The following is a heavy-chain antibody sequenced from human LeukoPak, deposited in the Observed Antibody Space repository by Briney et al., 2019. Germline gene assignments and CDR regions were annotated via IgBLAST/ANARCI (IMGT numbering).Heavy chain of an antibody. Sequence: AETLSLTCTVSGTPISYYYCSWLRQSPGKGLEWVAYIVYTGNSNYYPSLKRRVSISVDTSKKQFSLNLNSVTAADTAVYYCARHGGDGYKYFTFWGQGTLVTVSS. V-gene: IGHV4-59*08. CDR3: ARHGGDGYKYFTF. CDR2: IVYTGNS. CDR1: GTPISYYY. D-gene: IGHD5-24*01. J-gene: IGHJ4*02.